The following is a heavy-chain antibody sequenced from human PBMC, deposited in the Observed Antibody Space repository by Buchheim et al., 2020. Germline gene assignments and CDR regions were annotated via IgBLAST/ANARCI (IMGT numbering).Heavy chain of an antibody. Sequence: QVQLVESGGGVVQPGRSLKLSCATSGFIFNTSAMHWVRQAPGKGPEWVATISDDGSKKYHADSVKGRFTISRDKSKNKLFLQMHSLRGEDTAVYYCAKDERLYGSAGDYYYYAMDVWGQGTT. CDR2: ISDDGSKK. CDR3: AKDERLYGSAGDYYYYAMDV. V-gene: IGHV3-30*18. J-gene: IGHJ6*02. D-gene: IGHD3-10*01. CDR1: GFIFNTSA.